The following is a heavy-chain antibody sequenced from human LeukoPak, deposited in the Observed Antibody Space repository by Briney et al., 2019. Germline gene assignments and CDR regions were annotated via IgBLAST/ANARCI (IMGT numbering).Heavy chain of an antibody. J-gene: IGHJ5*02. CDR3: ARLRGGDCFDT. Sequence: PGGSLRLSCAASGFTISSNYMSWVRQAPGKGLEWGSVIYSGGSTYYADSVKGRFTISRDNSKNTLCLQTKNLTAEDTAVYYCARLRGGDCFDTGGRGPLVTVS. CDR2: IYSGGST. V-gene: IGHV3-66*02. CDR1: GFTISSNY. D-gene: IGHD4-17*01.